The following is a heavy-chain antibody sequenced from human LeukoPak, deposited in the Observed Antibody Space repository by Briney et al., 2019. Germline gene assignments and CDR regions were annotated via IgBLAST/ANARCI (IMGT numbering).Heavy chain of an antibody. CDR3: ARASISLVVPAAKNWFDP. J-gene: IGHJ5*02. V-gene: IGHV1-18*04. CDR2: ISAYNGNT. CDR1: GYTFTSYG. D-gene: IGHD2-2*01. Sequence: GASVRVSCKASGYTFTSYGISWVRQAPGQGLEWMGWISAYNGNTNYAQKLQGRVTMTTDTSTSTAYMELRSLRPDDTAVYYCARASISLVVPAAKNWFDPWGQGTLVTVSS.